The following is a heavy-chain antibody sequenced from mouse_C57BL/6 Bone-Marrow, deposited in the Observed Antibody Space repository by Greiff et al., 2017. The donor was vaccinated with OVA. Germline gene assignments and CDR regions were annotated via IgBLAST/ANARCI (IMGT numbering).Heavy chain of an antibody. J-gene: IGHJ4*01. V-gene: IGHV1-59*01. CDR2: IDPSDSYT. D-gene: IGHD2-3*01. CDR3: ARGGYYVYYAMDY. CDR1: GYTFTSYW. Sequence: QVHVKQPGAELVRPGTSVKLSCKASGYTFTSYWMHWVKQRPGQGLEWIGVIDPSDSYTNYNQKFKGKATLTVDTSSSTAYMQLSSLTSEDSAVYYCARGGYYVYYAMDYWGQGTSVTVSS.